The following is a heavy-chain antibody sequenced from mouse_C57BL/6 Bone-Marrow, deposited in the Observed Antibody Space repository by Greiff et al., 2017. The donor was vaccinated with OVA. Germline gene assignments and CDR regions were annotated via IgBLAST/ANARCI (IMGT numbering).Heavy chain of an antibody. CDR1: GFTFSDDW. CDR3: TGNYDFDY. CDR2: IRNKANSHAT. Sequence: EVQLVQSGGGLVQPGGSMKLSCAASGFTFSDDWMDWVRQSPEKGLEWVGEIRNKANSHATTYAVSGKGTFTIKRDDTKSSVYLQMNSLRAEDIGIYYCTGNYDFDYWGQGTTLTVAS. D-gene: IGHD1-1*01. J-gene: IGHJ2*01. V-gene: IGHV6-6*01.